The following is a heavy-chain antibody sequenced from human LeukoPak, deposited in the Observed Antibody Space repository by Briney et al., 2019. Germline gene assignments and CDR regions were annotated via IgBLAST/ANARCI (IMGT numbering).Heavy chain of an antibody. CDR2: ISGSGSGGST. V-gene: IGHV3-23*01. CDR3: ARGYNWNGHFDY. D-gene: IGHD1-1*01. CDR1: GFTFDDYG. J-gene: IGHJ4*02. Sequence: GGSLRLSYAASGFTFDDYGMSWVRQAPGKGLEWVSAISGSGSGGSTYYADSVKGRFTTSRDNAKNTLFLQMNSLRAEDTAVYYCARGYNWNGHFDYWGQGTLVTVSS.